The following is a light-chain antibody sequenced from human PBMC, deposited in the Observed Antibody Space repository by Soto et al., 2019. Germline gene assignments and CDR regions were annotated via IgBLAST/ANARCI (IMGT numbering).Light chain of an antibody. V-gene: IGKV1-5*03. CDR2: KAS. CDR1: QSISSW. J-gene: IGKJ5*01. CDR3: QQYGASPIT. Sequence: DIQMTQSPSTLSASVGDRVTITCRASQSISSWLAWYQQKPGKAPKLLIYKASTLKSGVPSRFSGSGSGTEFTLTISRLEPEDFAVYNCQQYGASPITFGQGTRLEIK.